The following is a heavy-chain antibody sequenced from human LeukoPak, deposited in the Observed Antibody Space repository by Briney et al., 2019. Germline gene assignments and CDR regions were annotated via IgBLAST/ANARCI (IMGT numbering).Heavy chain of an antibody. CDR1: GFTFSSYE. CDR2: ISSSGNTI. V-gene: IGHV3-48*03. D-gene: IGHD4-17*01. Sequence: GGSLRLSCAASGFTFSSYEFNWVRQVPGKGLEWVSYISSSGNTIYYADSVKGRFTVSRDNAKNSLFLQMNGLRAEDTAIYYCARERIYGDYFDYWGQGALVTASS. J-gene: IGHJ4*02. CDR3: ARERIYGDYFDY.